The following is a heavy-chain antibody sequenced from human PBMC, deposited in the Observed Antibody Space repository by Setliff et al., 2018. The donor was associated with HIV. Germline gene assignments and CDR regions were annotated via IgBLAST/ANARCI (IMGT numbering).Heavy chain of an antibody. D-gene: IGHD6-13*01. V-gene: IGHV4-39*01. CDR3: ARHWVDSSSWSLYYYYYMDV. CDR1: GGSISSSSYY. Sequence: PETLSLTCPVSGGSISSSSYYWGWIRQPPGKGLEWIGSIYYSGSTYYNPSLKSRVTISVDTSKNQFSLKLSSVTAADTAVYYCARHWVDSSSWSLYYYYYMDVWGKGTTVTVSS. CDR2: IYYSGST. J-gene: IGHJ6*03.